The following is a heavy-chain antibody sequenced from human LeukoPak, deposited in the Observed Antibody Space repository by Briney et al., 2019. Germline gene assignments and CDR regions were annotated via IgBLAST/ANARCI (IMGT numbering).Heavy chain of an antibody. J-gene: IGHJ4*02. D-gene: IGHD3-10*01. V-gene: IGHV3-30*02. CDR2: IRYDGSNK. Sequence: PGGSLRLSCAASGFTVSSNYMSWVHQAPGKGLEWVAFIRYDGSNKYYADSVKGRFTISRDNSKNTLYLQMNSLRAEDTAVYYCAKDRRSSRIYGSGSLDYWGQGTLVTVSS. CDR1: GFTVSSNY. CDR3: AKDRRSSRIYGSGSLDY.